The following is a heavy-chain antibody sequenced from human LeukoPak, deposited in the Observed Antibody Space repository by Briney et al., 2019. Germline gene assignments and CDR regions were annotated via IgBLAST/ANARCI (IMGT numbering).Heavy chain of an antibody. Sequence: ASVKVSCKASGYTFTGYYMHWVRQAPGQGLEWMGWINPNSGGTNYAQKFQGWVTMTRDTSISTAYMELSRLRSDDTAVYYCAREGGGAPGYSYGYHNFDPWGQGTLVTVSS. J-gene: IGHJ5*02. D-gene: IGHD5-18*01. V-gene: IGHV1-2*04. CDR3: AREGGGAPGYSYGYHNFDP. CDR2: INPNSGGT. CDR1: GYTFTGYY.